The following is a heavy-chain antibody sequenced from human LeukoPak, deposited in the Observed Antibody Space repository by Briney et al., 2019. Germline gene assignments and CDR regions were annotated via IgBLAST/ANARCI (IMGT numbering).Heavy chain of an antibody. V-gene: IGHV3-23*01. CDR3: AKDVHHYDSSGPAGF. CDR1: GFTFSSHA. D-gene: IGHD3-22*01. CDR2: ISGSGGTT. J-gene: IGHJ4*02. Sequence: GGSLRLSCAASGFTFSSHAMSWVRQAPGKGLEWVSAISGSGGTTYYADSVKGRFTISRDNSKYTLYLQMNSLRAEDTAVYYCAKDVHHYDSSGPAGFWGQGTLVTVSS.